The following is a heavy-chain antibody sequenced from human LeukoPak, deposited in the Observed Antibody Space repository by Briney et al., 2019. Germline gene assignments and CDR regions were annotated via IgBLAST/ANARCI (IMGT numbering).Heavy chain of an antibody. J-gene: IGHJ4*02. Sequence: GGSLRLSCAASGFTFSSNYMTWVRQAPEKGLEWVANIKQDSSAIAYAGSLKGRFTISRDNAKNSLYLQMNSLRAEDTAVYYCARWSYSSGWFIDYWGQGILVTVSS. CDR1: GFTFSSNY. V-gene: IGHV3-7*01. CDR3: ARWSYSSGWFIDY. D-gene: IGHD6-19*01. CDR2: IKQDSSAI.